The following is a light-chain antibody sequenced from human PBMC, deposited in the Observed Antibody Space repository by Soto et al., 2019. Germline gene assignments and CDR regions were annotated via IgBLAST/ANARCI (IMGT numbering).Light chain of an antibody. CDR1: QSISSY. CDR3: QQSYSTPQT. CDR2: AAS. V-gene: IGKV1-39*01. Sequence: DIQMTQSPSSLSASVGDRVTITCRASQSISSYLNWYQQKPGKAPKLLIYAASSLQSGVPSRFSGSGSGTDFTLTISSLQPEDFATYYGQQSYSTPQTVGQGTKLESK. J-gene: IGKJ2*01.